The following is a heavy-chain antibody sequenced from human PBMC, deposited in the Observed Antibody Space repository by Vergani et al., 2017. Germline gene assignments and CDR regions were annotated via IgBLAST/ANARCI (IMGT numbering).Heavy chain of an antibody. Sequence: EVQLVESGGGLVQPGGSLRLSCAASGFTFSTYEMNWVRQAPGKGLEWVSYISSSVITIYYADSVKGRFTISRDNAKNSLYLQMNSLRAEDTAVYYCARVGLLWFGEGYYYMDVWGKGTTVTVSS. V-gene: IGHV3-48*03. D-gene: IGHD3-10*01. CDR1: GFTFSTYE. J-gene: IGHJ6*03. CDR2: ISSSVITI. CDR3: ARVGLLWFGEGYYYMDV.